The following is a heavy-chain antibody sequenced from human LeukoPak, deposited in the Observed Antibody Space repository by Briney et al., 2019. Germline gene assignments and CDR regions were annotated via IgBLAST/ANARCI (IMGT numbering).Heavy chain of an antibody. D-gene: IGHD3-16*01. CDR3: AKAARWGDFDY. Sequence: GRSLRLSCAASGFTFDDYAMHWVRQAPGKGLEWVSGISWNSGSIGYADSVKGRFTISRDNAKNSLYLQMNSLRAEDTALYYCAKAARWGDFDYWGQGALVTVSS. V-gene: IGHV3-9*01. CDR1: GFTFDDYA. J-gene: IGHJ4*02. CDR2: ISWNSGSI.